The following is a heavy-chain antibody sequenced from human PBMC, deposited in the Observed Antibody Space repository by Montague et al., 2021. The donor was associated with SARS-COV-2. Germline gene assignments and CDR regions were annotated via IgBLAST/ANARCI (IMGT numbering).Heavy chain of an antibody. CDR3: ARGWAFDP. V-gene: IGHV4-59*08. D-gene: IGHD6-19*01. Sequence: SETLSLTCTVSGGSTASHYWNWIRQSPGKRPEWIGYVYYNGGTKYNPSLLSRVTISIGTSENQFSLRLNSVTAADTAVCFCARGWAFDPWGQGRLVTVSS. CDR2: VYYNGGT. CDR1: GGSTASHY. J-gene: IGHJ3*01.